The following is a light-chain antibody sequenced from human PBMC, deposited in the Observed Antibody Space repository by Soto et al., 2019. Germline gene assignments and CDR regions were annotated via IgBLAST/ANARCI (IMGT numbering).Light chain of an antibody. CDR2: GNS. Sequence: QSVLTRRPSVSGAPGQRVTISCTGSSSNIGAGYDVHWYQQLPGTAPKLLIYGNSNRPSGVPDRFSGSKSGTSASLAITGLQAEDDADYYCQSYDSSLSALFGGGTQLTVL. V-gene: IGLV1-40*01. CDR1: SSNIGAGYD. J-gene: IGLJ3*02. CDR3: QSYDSSLSAL.